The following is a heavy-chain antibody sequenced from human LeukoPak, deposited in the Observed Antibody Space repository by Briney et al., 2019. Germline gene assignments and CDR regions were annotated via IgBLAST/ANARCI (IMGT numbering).Heavy chain of an antibody. CDR1: GGSISSGGYY. J-gene: IGHJ4*02. V-gene: IGHV4-31*03. CDR3: ARDAGVGNCSGGSCYFDY. CDR2: IYYSGST. Sequence: SETLSLTCTVSGGSISSGGYYWSWIRQHPGKGLEWIGYIYYSGSTYYNPSLKSRVTISVDTSKNQFSLKLSSVTAADTAVYYCARDAGVGNCSGGSCYFDYWGQGTLVTVSS. D-gene: IGHD2-15*01.